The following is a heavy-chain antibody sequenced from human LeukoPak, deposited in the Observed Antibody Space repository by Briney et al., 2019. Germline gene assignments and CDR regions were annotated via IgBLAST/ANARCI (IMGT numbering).Heavy chain of an antibody. D-gene: IGHD4-17*01. Sequence: GGSLRLSCAASEFTFSSYWMSWVRQAPGKGLEWVANIKQDGSEKYYVDSVKGRFTISRDNAKNSLYLQMNSLRAEDTAVYYCAREGYGDYEDWFDPWGQGTLVTVSS. V-gene: IGHV3-7*01. CDR3: AREGYGDYEDWFDP. CDR1: EFTFSSYW. CDR2: IKQDGSEK. J-gene: IGHJ5*02.